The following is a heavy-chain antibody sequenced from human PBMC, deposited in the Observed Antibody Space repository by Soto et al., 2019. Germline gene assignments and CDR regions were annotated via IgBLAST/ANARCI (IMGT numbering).Heavy chain of an antibody. V-gene: IGHV3-48*02. CDR3: TRDDIAAAGTDYYFDY. CDR2: ISSSSSTI. CDR1: GFTFSSYS. J-gene: IGHJ4*02. D-gene: IGHD6-13*01. Sequence: PGGSLRLSCAASGFTFSSYSMNWVRQAPGKGLEWVSYISSSSSTIYYADSVKGRFTISRDNAKNSLYLQMNSLRDEDTAVYYCTRDDIAAAGTDYYFDYWGQGTLVTVPQ.